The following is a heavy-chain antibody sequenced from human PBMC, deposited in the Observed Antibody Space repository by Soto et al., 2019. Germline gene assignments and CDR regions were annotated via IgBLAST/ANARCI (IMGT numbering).Heavy chain of an antibody. D-gene: IGHD5-12*01. Sequence: QLQLQESGSGLVKPSQTLSLTCAVSGGSISSGGYSWSWIRQPPGKGLEWIGYIYHSGSTYYNPSLQRRVTTAVDRSKNQFSRKLSSVTAADTAVYYCAAGGGLPRYYWGQGTLVTVSS. CDR2: IYHSGST. CDR1: GGSISSGGYS. V-gene: IGHV4-30-2*01. CDR3: AAGGGLPRYY. J-gene: IGHJ4*02.